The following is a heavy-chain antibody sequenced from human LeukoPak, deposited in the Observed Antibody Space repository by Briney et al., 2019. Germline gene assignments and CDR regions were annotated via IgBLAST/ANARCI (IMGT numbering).Heavy chain of an antibody. CDR2: INPRDGGT. CDR3: VKYIAVPGEQLLGDY. CDR1: GFILSNYA. J-gene: IGHJ4*02. V-gene: IGHV3-23*01. Sequence: GGSLRLSCAASGFILSNYAMAWVRQAPGKGLEWVSGINPRDGGTVYADSVRGRFTISRDNSKYTLYLQMNSLRVEDTALYYCVKYIAVPGEQLLGDYWGQGTLVTVSS. D-gene: IGHD6-19*01.